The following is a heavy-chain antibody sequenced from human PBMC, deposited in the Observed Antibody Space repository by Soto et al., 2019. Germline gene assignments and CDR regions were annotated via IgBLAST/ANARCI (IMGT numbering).Heavy chain of an antibody. D-gene: IGHD1-20*01. Sequence: RSTLRDAKRTFRLTCSSSGSSFTNSGMCVSWVRQPPGKALEGLALICWDDAKKYSTSLKTRPNIPKHTSKHQLFLTMTNLPPMDTGTYFCAQMAYNWHNGYFATDVRGQGTPVPGSS. CDR3: AQMAYNWHNGYFATDV. V-gene: IGHV2-70*19. J-gene: IGHJ6*01. CDR1: GSSFTNSGMC. CDR2: ICWDDAK.